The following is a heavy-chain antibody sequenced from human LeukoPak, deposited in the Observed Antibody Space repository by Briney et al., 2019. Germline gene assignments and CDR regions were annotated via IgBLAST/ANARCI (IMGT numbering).Heavy chain of an antibody. V-gene: IGHV1-18*01. J-gene: IGHJ6*02. CDR3: ARVGGGSYYYYSGMDV. CDR1: GYTFTSYG. CDR2: ISAYNGNT. Sequence: ASVKVSCKASGYTFTSYGISWVRQAPGQGLEWMGWISAYNGNTNYAQKLQGRVTMTTDTSTSTAYMELRSLRSDDPAVYYCARVGGGSYYYYSGMDVWGQGTTVTVSS. D-gene: IGHD3-10*01.